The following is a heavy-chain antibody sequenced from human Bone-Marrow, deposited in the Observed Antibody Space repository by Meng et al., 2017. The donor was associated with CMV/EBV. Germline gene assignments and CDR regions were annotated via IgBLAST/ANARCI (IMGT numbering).Heavy chain of an antibody. D-gene: IGHD4-23*01. J-gene: IGHJ4*02. CDR2: ISGSGGST. CDR1: GFTFSSYA. Sequence: GESLKISCAASGFTFSSYAMSWVRQAPGKGLEWVSAISGSGGSTYYADPVKGRFTISRDNSKNTLYLQMNSLRVDDTAVYYCARDWAGGNAYYFNYWGQGTLVTVSS. CDR3: ARDWAGGNAYYFNY. V-gene: IGHV3-23*01.